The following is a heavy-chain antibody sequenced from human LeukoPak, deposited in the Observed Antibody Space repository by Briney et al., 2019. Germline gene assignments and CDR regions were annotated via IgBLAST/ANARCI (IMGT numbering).Heavy chain of an antibody. D-gene: IGHD3-3*01. CDR2: IYYSGST. V-gene: IGHV4-39*07. Sequence: ETLSLTCTVSGGSISSSSYYWGWIRQPPGKGLEWIGSIYYSGSTYYNPSLKSRVTISVDTSKNQFSLKLSSVTAADTAVYYCARDRGSYDFWSGYYSPWGQGTLVTVSS. J-gene: IGHJ5*02. CDR3: ARDRGSYDFWSGYYSP. CDR1: GGSISSSSYY.